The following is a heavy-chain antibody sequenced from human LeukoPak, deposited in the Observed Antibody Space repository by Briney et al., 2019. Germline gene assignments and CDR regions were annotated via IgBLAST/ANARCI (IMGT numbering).Heavy chain of an antibody. D-gene: IGHD1-26*01. CDR2: IDPSDSYT. V-gene: IGHV5-10-1*01. CDR1: GYSFTSYW. CDR3: ARHLVGATRNFDY. J-gene: IGHJ4*02. Sequence: GESLRISCKASGYSFTSYWISWVRQMPGKGLVWMGRIDPSDSYTNYSPSFQGHVTISADRSISTAYLQWSSLKASDTAMYYCARHLVGATRNFDYWGQGTLVTVSS.